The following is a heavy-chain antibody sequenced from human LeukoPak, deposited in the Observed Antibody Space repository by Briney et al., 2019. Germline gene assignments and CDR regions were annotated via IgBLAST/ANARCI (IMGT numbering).Heavy chain of an antibody. J-gene: IGHJ4*02. CDR2: IYYSGST. D-gene: IGHD2-2*03. V-gene: IGHV4-39*07. Sequence: SETLSLTCTVSGGSISSSSYYWGWIRQPPGKGLEWIGSIYYSGSTYYIPSLKSRVTISVDTSKNQFSLKLSSVTAADTAVYYCARDSAVGIVVVPAAIGGFDYWGQGTLVTVSS. CDR3: ARDSAVGIVVVPAAIGGFDY. CDR1: GGSISSSSYY.